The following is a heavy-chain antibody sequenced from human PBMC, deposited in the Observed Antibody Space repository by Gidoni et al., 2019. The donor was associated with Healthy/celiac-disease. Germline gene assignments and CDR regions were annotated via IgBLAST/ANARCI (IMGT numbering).Heavy chain of an antibody. J-gene: IGHJ2*01. CDR3: ARLCSSGYYSYWYFDL. D-gene: IGHD3-22*01. CDR2: ISSSGSTI. Sequence: EVQLVESGGGLVQPGGSLRISCAASGFTFSSYEMNWVRQAPGKGLEWVSYISSSGSTIYYADSVKGRFTISRDNAKNSLYLQMNSLRAEDTAVYYCARLCSSGYYSYWYFDLWGRGTLVTVSS. CDR1: GFTFSSYE. V-gene: IGHV3-48*03.